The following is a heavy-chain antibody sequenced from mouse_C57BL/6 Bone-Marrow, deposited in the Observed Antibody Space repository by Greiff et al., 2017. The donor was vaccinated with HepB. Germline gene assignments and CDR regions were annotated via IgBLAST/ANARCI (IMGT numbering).Heavy chain of an antibody. CDR1: GFTFSDYG. CDR2: ISSGSSTI. D-gene: IGHD2-4*01. V-gene: IGHV5-17*01. Sequence: EVMLVESGGGLVKPGGSLKLSCAASGFTFSDYGMHWVRQAPEKGLEWVAYISSGSSTIYYADTVKGRFTISRDNAKNTLFLQMTSLRSEDTAMYYCARGHDYDGDYFDYWGQGTTLTVSS. J-gene: IGHJ2*01. CDR3: ARGHDYDGDYFDY.